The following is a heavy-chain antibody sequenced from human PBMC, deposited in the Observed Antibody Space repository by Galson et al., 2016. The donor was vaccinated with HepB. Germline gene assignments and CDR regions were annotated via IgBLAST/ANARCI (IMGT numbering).Heavy chain of an antibody. CDR2: TYYRSKWYY. V-gene: IGHV6-1*01. CDR3: AGGGLYGGTPHYFDY. J-gene: IGHJ4*02. CDR1: GDSVSSQTAG. Sequence: CAISGDSVSSQTAGWNWIRQSPSRGLEWLGRTYYRSKWYYDYAESTKSRITINPDTSKNQFFLLLNSVTPEDTAVYYFAGGGLYGGTPHYFDYWGQGILVTVSS. D-gene: IGHD4-23*01.